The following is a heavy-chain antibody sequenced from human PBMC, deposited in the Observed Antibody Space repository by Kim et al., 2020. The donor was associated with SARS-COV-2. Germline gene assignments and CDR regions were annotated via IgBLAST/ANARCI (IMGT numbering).Heavy chain of an antibody. CDR3: ARRGDTAMGAHFDY. V-gene: IGHV4-39*01. J-gene: IGHJ4*02. Sequence: SETLSLTWTDSGGSISSSSYYWRWIRKPPVKGLEWIGSMCYSGSTYYNSSLKSRLTISVDTSKNQFSLKLSPVTAADTAVYYCARRGDTAMGAHFDYRGQGTLVTV. D-gene: IGHD5-18*01. CDR2: MCYSGST. CDR1: GGSISSSSYY.